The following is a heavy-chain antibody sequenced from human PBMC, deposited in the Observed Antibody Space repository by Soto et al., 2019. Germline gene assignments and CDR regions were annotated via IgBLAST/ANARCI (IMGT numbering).Heavy chain of an antibody. D-gene: IGHD2-2*02. CDR2: ISYDGSNK. V-gene: IGHV3-30-3*01. J-gene: IGHJ6*02. CDR3: ANPIVVVPAAIEGRSRKYSSSSPRYGMDV. Sequence: VQLVESGGGVVQPGRSLRLSCAASGFTFSSYAMHWVRQAPGKGLEWVAVISYDGSNKYYADSVKGRFTISRDNSKNTLYLQMNSLRAEDTAVYYCANPIVVVPAAIEGRSRKYSSSSPRYGMDVWGQGTTVTVSS. CDR1: GFTFSSYA.